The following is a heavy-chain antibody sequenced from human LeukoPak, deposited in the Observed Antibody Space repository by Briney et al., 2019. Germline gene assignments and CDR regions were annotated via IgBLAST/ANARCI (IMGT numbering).Heavy chain of an antibody. CDR3: ARLRGYCSSTSCYLWFDP. Sequence: GASVKVSCKASGYTFTNYDINWVRQATGQGLEWMGWMNPNSGNTGYAQKFQGRVTITTDESTSTAYMELSSLRSEDTAVYYCARLRGYCSSTSCYLWFDPWGQGTLVTVSS. J-gene: IGHJ5*02. CDR1: GYTFTNYD. D-gene: IGHD2-2*01. V-gene: IGHV1-8*03. CDR2: MNPNSGNT.